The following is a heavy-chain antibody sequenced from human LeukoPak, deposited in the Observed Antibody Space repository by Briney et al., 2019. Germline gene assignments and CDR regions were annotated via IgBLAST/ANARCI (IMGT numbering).Heavy chain of an antibody. V-gene: IGHV5-51*01. CDR1: GYSFTTYW. CDR2: IYPGDSDT. CDR3: ARSYDHYYYMDV. J-gene: IGHJ6*03. Sequence: GASLKISCKGSGYSFTTYWIGWVRQLPGKGLEWMGIIYPGDSDTRYSPSFQGQVTISADKSISTAYLQWSSLKASDTAIYYCARSYDHYYYMDVWGKGTTVTVSS.